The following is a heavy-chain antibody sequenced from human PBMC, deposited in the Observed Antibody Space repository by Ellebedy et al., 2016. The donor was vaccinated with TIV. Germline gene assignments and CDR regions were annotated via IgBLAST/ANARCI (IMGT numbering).Heavy chain of an antibody. J-gene: IGHJ4*02. CDR2: ISYDGSNK. Sequence: GESLKISXAASGFTFSSYGMHWVRQAPGKGLEWVAVISYDGSNKYYADSVKGRFTISRDNSKNTLYLQMNSLRAEDTAVYYCAKDILKWELLLSAPAAFDYWGQGTLVTVSS. V-gene: IGHV3-30*18. CDR1: GFTFSSYG. CDR3: AKDILKWELLLSAPAAFDY. D-gene: IGHD1-26*01.